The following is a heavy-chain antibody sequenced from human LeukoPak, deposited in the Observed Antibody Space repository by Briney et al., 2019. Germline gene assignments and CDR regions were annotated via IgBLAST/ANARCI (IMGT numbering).Heavy chain of an antibody. J-gene: IGHJ5*02. CDR1: GGTFSSYA. CDR3: ARLNNHYYHAWFDP. Sequence: ASVKVSCKASGGTFSSYAISWVRQAPGQGLEWMGGIIPIFGTANYAQKFQGRVTITTDESTSTAYMELSSQRSEDTAVYYCARLNNHYYHAWFDPWGQGTLVTVSS. V-gene: IGHV1-69*05. D-gene: IGHD1-14*01. CDR2: IIPIFGTA.